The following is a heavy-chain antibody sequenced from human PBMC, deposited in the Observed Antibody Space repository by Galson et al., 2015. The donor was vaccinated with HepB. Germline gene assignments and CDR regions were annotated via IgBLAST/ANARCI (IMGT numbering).Heavy chain of an antibody. V-gene: IGHV3-48*01. CDR2: ISSSSSTI. CDR1: GFTFSSYS. D-gene: IGHD1-26*01. Sequence: LRLSCAASGFTFSSYSMNWVRQAPGKGLEWVSYISSSSSTIYYADSVKGRFTISRDNAKNSLYLQMNSLRAEDTAVYYCARDGRVSGGYIDYYYGMDVWGQGATVT. J-gene: IGHJ6*02. CDR3: ARDGRVSGGYIDYYYGMDV.